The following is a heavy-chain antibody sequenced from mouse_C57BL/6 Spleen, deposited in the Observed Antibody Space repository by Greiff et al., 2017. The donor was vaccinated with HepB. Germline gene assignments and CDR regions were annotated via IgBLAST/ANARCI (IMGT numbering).Heavy chain of an antibody. V-gene: IGHV1-64*01. CDR1: GYTFTSYW. CDR3: AKGGYDSVGYAMDY. Sequence: VQLQQPGAELVKPGASVKLSCKASGYTFTSYWMHWVKQRPGQGLEWIGMIHPNSGSTNYNEKFKSKATLTVDKSSSTAYMQLSSLTSEDSAVYYCAKGGYDSVGYAMDYWGQGTSGTVSS. CDR2: IHPNSGST. D-gene: IGHD2-4*01. J-gene: IGHJ4*01.